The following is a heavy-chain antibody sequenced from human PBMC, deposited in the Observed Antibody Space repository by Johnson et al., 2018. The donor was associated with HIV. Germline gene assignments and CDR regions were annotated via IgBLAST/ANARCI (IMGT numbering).Heavy chain of an antibody. D-gene: IGHD4-17*01. CDR1: GFTFSSYA. CDR2: ISYDGSNK. Sequence: QVQLVESGGGVVQPGRSLRLSCAASGFTFSSYAMHWVRQAPGKGLEWVAVISYDGSNKSYADSVKGRFTISRENAKNSLYLQMNSLRAGDTAVYYCARWGTVTTDAFDIWGQGTMVTVSS. V-gene: IGHV3-30*14. J-gene: IGHJ3*02. CDR3: ARWGTVTTDAFDI.